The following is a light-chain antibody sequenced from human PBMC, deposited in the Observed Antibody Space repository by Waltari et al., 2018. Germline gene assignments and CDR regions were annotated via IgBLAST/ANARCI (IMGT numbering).Light chain of an antibody. Sequence: QSALTQPASVSGSPGQSITISCTGTATDVGGYNYVSWYQQNPGKAPNLIIFDVSSRPSGISNRFSGSKFGNTASLTISGVQPEDEADYYCCSFTSSSTWVFGGGTKLTVL. CDR2: DVS. CDR3: CSFTSSSTWV. V-gene: IGLV2-14*03. J-gene: IGLJ3*02. CDR1: ATDVGGYNY.